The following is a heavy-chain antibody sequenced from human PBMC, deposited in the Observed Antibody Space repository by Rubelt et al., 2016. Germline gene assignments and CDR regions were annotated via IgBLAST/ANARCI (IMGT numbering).Heavy chain of an antibody. J-gene: IGHJ4*02. D-gene: IGHD1-26*01. CDR3: ARNGPGNGIVGATFDF. CDR2: INSDGSST. Sequence: QVPGKGLVWVSRINSDGSSTSYVDSVKGRFTISRDNAKNTLYLQMNSLRAEDTAMYYCARNGPGNGIVGATFDFWGQGTLVIVSS. V-gene: IGHV3-74*01.